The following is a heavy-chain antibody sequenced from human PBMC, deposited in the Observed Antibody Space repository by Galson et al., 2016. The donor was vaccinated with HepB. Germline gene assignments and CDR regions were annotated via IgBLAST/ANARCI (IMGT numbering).Heavy chain of an antibody. D-gene: IGHD3-22*01. CDR2: INGDNGNT. J-gene: IGHJ4*02. V-gene: IGHV1-3*01. CDR3: ARGEDPIADFDDGRRDLDY. CDR1: GYIFSRYV. Sequence: SVKVSCKASGYIFSRYVTHWVRQAPGHSLEWVGWINGDNGNTMYAPYFQGRITITRDTFATTAYLELSSLRLEDTAVYYCARGEDPIADFDDGRRDLDYWGQGTPVTVSS.